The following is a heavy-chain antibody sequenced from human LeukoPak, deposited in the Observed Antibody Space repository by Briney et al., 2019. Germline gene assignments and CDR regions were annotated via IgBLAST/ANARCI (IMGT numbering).Heavy chain of an antibody. V-gene: IGHV3-33*06. CDR3: AKDMVRGVSYYYYMDV. D-gene: IGHD3-10*01. CDR1: GLTLSSYG. Sequence: GGSLRLSCAASGLTLSSYGMHWVRQPPGKGLEWVAVIWYDGNNKYYADSVKGRFTISRDNSKNTLYLQMNNLRAEDTAVYYCAKDMVRGVSYYYYMDVWGKGTTVTVSS. CDR2: IWYDGNNK. J-gene: IGHJ6*03.